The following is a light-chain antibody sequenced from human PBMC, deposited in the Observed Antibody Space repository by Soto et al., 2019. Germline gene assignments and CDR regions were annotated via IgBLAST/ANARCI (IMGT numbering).Light chain of an antibody. Sequence: QPVLTQPPSASGSPGQSVTISCTGTSSDVGGCKFVSWYQQYPGKAPKLIIYEVSKRPSGVPDRFSGSKSGNTASLTVSGLRAEDEADYYCSSCAGSNNPYVFGTGTKVTVL. CDR2: EVS. J-gene: IGLJ1*01. V-gene: IGLV2-8*01. CDR3: SSCAGSNNPYV. CDR1: SSDVGGCKF.